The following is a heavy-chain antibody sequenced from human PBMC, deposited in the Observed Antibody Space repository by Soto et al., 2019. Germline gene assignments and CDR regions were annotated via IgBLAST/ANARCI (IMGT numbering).Heavy chain of an antibody. D-gene: IGHD6-13*01. CDR2: IYYNGIT. CDR3: ARYRISGSWSKFDY. Sequence: SETLSLPCLVSCLTISSASYYWRWIRQHPWKGVEWVGNIYYNGITYYSPSLKSRVTVWFDTSKNPFSLRLPSVTAAKTAEYYCARYRISGSWSKFDYRTQGTPVTGAS. V-gene: IGHV4-31*03. CDR1: CLTISSASYY. J-gene: IGHJ4*02.